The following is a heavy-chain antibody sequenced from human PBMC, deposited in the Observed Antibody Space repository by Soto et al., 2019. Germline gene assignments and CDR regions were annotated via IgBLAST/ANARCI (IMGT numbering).Heavy chain of an antibody. Sequence: ASVKVSCKASGYTYISYSMHWVRQAPGQGHEWMGWISAYNDNTNYAQKLQGRVTMTTDTSTSTAYMELRSLRSDDTAVYYCARDRLGNYYDSSGYYGWFDPWGQGTLVTVSS. CDR1: GYTYISYS. D-gene: IGHD3-22*01. CDR2: ISAYNDNT. CDR3: ARDRLGNYYDSSGYYGWFDP. J-gene: IGHJ5*02. V-gene: IGHV1-18*01.